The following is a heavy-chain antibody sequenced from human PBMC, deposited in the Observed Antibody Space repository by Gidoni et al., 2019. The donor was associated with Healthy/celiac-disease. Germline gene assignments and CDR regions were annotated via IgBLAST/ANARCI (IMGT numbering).Heavy chain of an antibody. D-gene: IGHD3-3*01. CDR1: GGSFSGYY. Sequence: QVQLQQWGAGLLKPSETLSLTCAVYGGSFSGYYWRWIRQPPGKGLEWIGEINHSGSTNYNPSLKSRVTISVDTSKNQFSLKLSSVTAADTAVYYCARGRAEVTIFGVVNSYYFDYWGQGTLVTVSS. CDR2: INHSGST. V-gene: IGHV4-34*01. J-gene: IGHJ4*02. CDR3: ARGRAEVTIFGVVNSYYFDY.